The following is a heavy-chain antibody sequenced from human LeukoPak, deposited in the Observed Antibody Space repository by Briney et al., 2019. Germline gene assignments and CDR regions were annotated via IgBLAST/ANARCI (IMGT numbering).Heavy chain of an antibody. Sequence: ASVKVSCKASGGTFSSYAISWVRQAPGQGLEWMGWISTYNANTNYAQEFQGRVTMTTDTSTSIAYMELRSLRSDDTAVYYCARLYSSSFPFDYWGQGTLVTVSS. V-gene: IGHV1-18*01. CDR1: GGTFSSYA. CDR3: ARLYSSSFPFDY. D-gene: IGHD6-13*01. CDR2: ISTYNANT. J-gene: IGHJ4*02.